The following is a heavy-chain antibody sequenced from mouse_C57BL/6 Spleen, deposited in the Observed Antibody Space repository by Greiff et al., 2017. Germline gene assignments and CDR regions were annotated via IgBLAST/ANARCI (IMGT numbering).Heavy chain of an antibody. CDR1: GYSFTSYY. CDR3: ARSWDHYFDY. CDR2: IYPGSGNT. Sequence: QVQLQQSGPELVKPGASVKISCKASGYSFTSYYIHWVKQRPGQGLEWIGWIYPGSGNTKYNEKFKGKATLTADTSSSTAYMQLSSLTSEDSAVYYCARSWDHYFDYWGQGTTLTVSS. J-gene: IGHJ2*01. V-gene: IGHV1-66*01. D-gene: IGHD4-1*01.